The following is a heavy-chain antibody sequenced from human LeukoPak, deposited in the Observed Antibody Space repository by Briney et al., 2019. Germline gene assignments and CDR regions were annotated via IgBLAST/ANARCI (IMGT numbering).Heavy chain of an antibody. D-gene: IGHD3-10*01. CDR1: GGSISSYY. Sequence: SETLSLTCTVSGGSISSYYWSWIRQPPGKGLEWIGYIYYSGSTNYNPSLKSRVTISVDTSKNQFSLKLSSVTAADTAVYYCARSVRRFYGSLNWFDPWGQGTLVTVSS. V-gene: IGHV4-59*12. CDR2: IYYSGST. J-gene: IGHJ5*02. CDR3: ARSVRRFYGSLNWFDP.